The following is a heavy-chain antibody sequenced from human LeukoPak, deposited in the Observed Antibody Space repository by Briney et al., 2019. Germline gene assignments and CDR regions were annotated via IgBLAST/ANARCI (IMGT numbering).Heavy chain of an antibody. J-gene: IGHJ4*02. V-gene: IGHV3-23*01. D-gene: IGHD1-26*01. Sequence: GGSLRLSCAASGFTFSNYDMSWVRQAPGKGLERVSAVSGSGGSTYYADSVKGRFTVSRDNSKNTLYLQMNSLRAEDTAVYHCAKDKTSGTYFDYWGQGAPVTVSS. CDR3: AKDKTSGTYFDY. CDR2: VSGSGGST. CDR1: GFTFSNYD.